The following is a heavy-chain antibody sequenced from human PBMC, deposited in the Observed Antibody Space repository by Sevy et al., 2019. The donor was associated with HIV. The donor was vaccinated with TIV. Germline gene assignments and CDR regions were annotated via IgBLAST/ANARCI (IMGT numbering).Heavy chain of an antibody. CDR1: GFPVSSNY. V-gene: IGHV3-66*01. CDR2: IYSDGST. D-gene: IGHD5-18*01. Sequence: GGSLRLSCAASGFPVSSNYMSWVRQAPGKGLEWVSVIYSDGSTYHADSVKGRFTISRDNSKNTLYLQMNSLRVEDTAVYYCARGRSGYGYGLDYWGQRTLVTVSS. CDR3: ARGRSGYGYGLDY. J-gene: IGHJ4*02.